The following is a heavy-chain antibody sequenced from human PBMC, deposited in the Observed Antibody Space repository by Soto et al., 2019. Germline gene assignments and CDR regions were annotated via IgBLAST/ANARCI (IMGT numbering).Heavy chain of an antibody. V-gene: IGHV3-23*01. D-gene: IGHD1-7*01. CDR2: MSGSSSTT. J-gene: IGHJ4*02. CDR1: GLTFSNYA. CDR3: AKNQERELPRVIDF. Sequence: PGGSVRLSCATSGLTFSNYAMSWVRQAPGGGLEWVSSMSGSSSTTYYADSVRGRFTISGDRSKNTLYLQMGSLRAEDTALYYCAKNQERELPRVIDFWGQGTLVTVSS.